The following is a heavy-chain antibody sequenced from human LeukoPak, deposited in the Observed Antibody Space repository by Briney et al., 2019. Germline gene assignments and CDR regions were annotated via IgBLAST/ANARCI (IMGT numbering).Heavy chain of an antibody. D-gene: IGHD6-13*01. J-gene: IGHJ4*02. Sequence: SETLSLTCTVSGGSISSSSYYWGWIRQPPGKGLEWIGEINHSGSTNYNPSLKSRVTISVDTSKNQFSLKLSSVTAADTAVYYCARCSSRPGPRRAAGIDYWGQGTLVTVSS. V-gene: IGHV4-39*07. CDR2: INHSGST. CDR1: GGSISSSSYY. CDR3: ARCSSRPGPRRAAGIDY.